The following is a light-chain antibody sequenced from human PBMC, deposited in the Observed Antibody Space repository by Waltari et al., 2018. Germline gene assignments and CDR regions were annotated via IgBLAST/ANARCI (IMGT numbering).Light chain of an antibody. J-gene: IGKJ1*01. CDR1: QSVGRS. V-gene: IGKV3-20*01. CDR3: QNYVRLPAT. CDR2: DAS. Sequence: EIVLTQSPGTLSLSPGERATLSCRASQSVGRSLVWYQQKPGQAPRLLIYDASTRATGIPDRFSGSGSGTDFSLTISRLEPEDLAVYFCQNYVRLPATFGQGTKVEIK.